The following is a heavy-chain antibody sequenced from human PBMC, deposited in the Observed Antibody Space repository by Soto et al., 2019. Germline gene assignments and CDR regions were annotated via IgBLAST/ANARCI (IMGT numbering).Heavy chain of an antibody. Sequence: QDQLVQSGAEVKKPGASVKVSCKASGYSFTNYGITWVRQAPGQGFEWMGWISAYNGNTNYAQKLQGRVTMTTDASTSKAYLELRSLRSDDTAVYYCARDRGVAPPVAGNTHYYYYMDVWGKGTTVTVSS. V-gene: IGHV1-18*01. CDR1: GYSFTNYG. CDR3: ARDRGVAPPVAGNTHYYYYMDV. J-gene: IGHJ6*03. D-gene: IGHD6-19*01. CDR2: ISAYNGNT.